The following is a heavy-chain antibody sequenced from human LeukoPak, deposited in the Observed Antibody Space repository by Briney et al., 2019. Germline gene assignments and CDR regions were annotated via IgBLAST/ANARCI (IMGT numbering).Heavy chain of an antibody. CDR2: INHSGST. CDR3: ARLVYYYYYMDV. Sequence: IPSETLSLTCAVYGGSFSGYYWSWIRQPPGKGLEWIGEINHSGSTNYNPSLKSRVTISVDTSKNQFSLKLSSVTAADTAVYYCARLVYYYYYMDVWGKGTTVTISS. CDR1: GGSFSGYY. J-gene: IGHJ6*03. D-gene: IGHD6-13*01. V-gene: IGHV4-34*01.